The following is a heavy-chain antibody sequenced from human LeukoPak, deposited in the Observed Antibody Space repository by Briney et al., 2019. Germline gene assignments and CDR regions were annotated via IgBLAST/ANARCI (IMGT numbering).Heavy chain of an antibody. CDR1: GFTFDDYT. CDR3: AKMAYGSGSYIDY. D-gene: IGHD3-10*01. J-gene: IGHJ4*02. CDR2: ISWDGGST. V-gene: IGHV3-43*01. Sequence: GGSLRLSCAASGFTFDDYTMHWVRQAPGKGLEWVSLISWDGGSTYYADSVKGRFTISRDNSKNSLYLQMNSLRTEDTALYYCAKMAYGSGSYIDYWGQGTLVTVSS.